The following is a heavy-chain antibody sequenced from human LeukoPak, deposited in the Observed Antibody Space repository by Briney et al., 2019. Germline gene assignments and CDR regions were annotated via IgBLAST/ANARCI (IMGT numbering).Heavy chain of an antibody. Sequence: PGGSLRLSCAASRFTFSNYAMSWVRQAPGKGLEWVSGISGSGGSTYYADSVKGRFTISRDNSKNTLYLQMNSLRAEDTAVYYCAKGLLWFGELLSDAFDIWGQGTMVTVSS. CDR2: ISGSGGST. D-gene: IGHD3-10*01. CDR1: RFTFSNYA. J-gene: IGHJ3*02. V-gene: IGHV3-23*01. CDR3: AKGLLWFGELLSDAFDI.